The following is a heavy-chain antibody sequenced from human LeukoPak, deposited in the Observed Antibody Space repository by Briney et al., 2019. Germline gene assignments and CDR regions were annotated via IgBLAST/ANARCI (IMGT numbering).Heavy chain of an antibody. D-gene: IGHD2-15*01. V-gene: IGHV1-69*05. CDR3: ARDGQDCSGGSCYPAHFDY. CDR1: GGTFSSYA. Sequence: ASVKVSCKASGGTFSSYAISWVRQAPGQGLEWMGGIIPIFGTANYAQKFQGRVTITTDESTSTAYMELSSLRSEDTDVYYCARDGQDCSGGSCYPAHFDYWGQGTLVTVSS. CDR2: IIPIFGTA. J-gene: IGHJ4*02.